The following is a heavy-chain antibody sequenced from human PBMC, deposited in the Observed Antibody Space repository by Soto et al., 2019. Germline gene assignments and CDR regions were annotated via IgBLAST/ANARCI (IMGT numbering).Heavy chain of an antibody. V-gene: IGHV4-31*03. Sequence: PSDTLSIACTVSGDSVSSGVYYWTWIRQHPGKGLEWIGYVYHSGSTNYNPSLKSRLTISVDTSKNQFSLDLTSVTAADTAVYYCARSNMGSPPRVDYWGQGTLVTVSS. CDR2: VYHSGST. D-gene: IGHD3-10*01. CDR3: ARSNMGSPPRVDY. CDR1: GDSVSSGVYY. J-gene: IGHJ4*02.